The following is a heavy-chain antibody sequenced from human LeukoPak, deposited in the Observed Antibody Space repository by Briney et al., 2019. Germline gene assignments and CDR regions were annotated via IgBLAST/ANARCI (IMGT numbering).Heavy chain of an antibody. CDR2: ISAYNGNT. CDR1: GYTFTSYG. CDR3: ARERYCSSTSCYYYYMDV. Sequence: ASVKVSCKASGYTFTSYGISWVRQAPGQGLEWMGWISAYNGNTNYAQKPQGRVTMTTDTSTSTAYMELRSLRSDDTAVYYCARERYCSSTSCYYYYMDVWGKGTTVTVSS. J-gene: IGHJ6*03. V-gene: IGHV1-18*01. D-gene: IGHD2-2*01.